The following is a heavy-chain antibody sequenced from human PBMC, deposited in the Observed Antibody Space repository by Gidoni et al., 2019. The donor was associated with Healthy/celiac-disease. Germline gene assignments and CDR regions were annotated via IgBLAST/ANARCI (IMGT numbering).Heavy chain of an antibody. Sequence: VQLVESGGGLVKPGGSLRLSCAASGFTFSNAWMSWVRQAPGKGLEGIGSMNRKPDGGSTDSAAPVKGRFTISIDDSKNSLYLQMNSLNTEDTAVYDCTTDTETGEYYYYGMDVWGQGTTVTVSS. D-gene: IGHD2-8*02. J-gene: IGHJ6*01. CDR1: GFTFSNAW. V-gene: IGHV3-15*01. CDR2: MNRKPDGGST. CDR3: TTDTETGEYYYYGMDV.